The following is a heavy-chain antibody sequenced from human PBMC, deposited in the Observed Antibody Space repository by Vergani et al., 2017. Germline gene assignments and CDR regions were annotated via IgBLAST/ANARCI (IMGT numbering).Heavy chain of an antibody. CDR1: GGSISSTNW. CDR3: ASSKRDYGSGRYYKVDYFGY. Sequence: QVQLQESGPGLVKPPGTLSLTCAVSGGSISSTNWWSWVRQPPGKGREWIGEIYHSGSTNYNPSLKSRVTISVDKSKNHFSLKLGSVTAADTAVYYVASSKRDYGSGRYYKVDYFGYWGQGTQVTVSS. V-gene: IGHV4-4*03. CDR2: IYHSGST. D-gene: IGHD3-10*01. J-gene: IGHJ4*02.